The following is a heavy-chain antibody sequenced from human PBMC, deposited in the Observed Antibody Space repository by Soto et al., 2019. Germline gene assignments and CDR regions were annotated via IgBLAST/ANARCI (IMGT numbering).Heavy chain of an antibody. CDR2: ISTTGGST. Sequence: DVQLLESGGSLVQPGGSLRLSCAASGFTFNAYSLSWVRQAPGKGLEWVSAISTTGGSTYYADSVKGRFTISRDNSQNTLSLQMSSLRAEDTAVYCCARPDGSTYSFRYWGQGTLVTVSS. CDR3: ARPDGSTYSFRY. D-gene: IGHD3-10*01. J-gene: IGHJ4*02. CDR1: GFTFNAYS. V-gene: IGHV3-23*01.